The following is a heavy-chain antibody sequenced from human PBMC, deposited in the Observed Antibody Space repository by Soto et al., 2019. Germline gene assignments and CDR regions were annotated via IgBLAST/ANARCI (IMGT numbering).Heavy chain of an antibody. J-gene: IGHJ6*04. Sequence: KPSETLSLTCTVSGGSISSGDYYWSWIRQPPGKGLEWIGYIYYSGSTYYNPSLKSRVTISVDTSKNQFSLKLSSVTAADTAVYYCAREGWNTYGMDVWGKGTTVTVSS. CDR3: AREGWNTYGMDV. CDR1: GGSISSGDYY. D-gene: IGHD1-1*01. CDR2: IYYSGST. V-gene: IGHV4-30-4*01.